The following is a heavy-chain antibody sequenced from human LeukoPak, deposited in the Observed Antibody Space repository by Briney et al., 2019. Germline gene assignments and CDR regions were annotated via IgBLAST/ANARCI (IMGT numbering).Heavy chain of an antibody. CDR3: ARDGGIAVAVDYYFYGMDV. CDR2: ISYDGSNQ. CDR1: GFTFSSYG. Sequence: GGSLRLSCAASGFTFSSYGMHWVRQAPGKGLEWVALISYDGSNQYYVDSVKGRFTVSRDNSKNTLYLQMNSLRAEDTAVYYCARDGGIAVAVDYYFYGMDVWGQGTTVTVSS. D-gene: IGHD6-19*01. V-gene: IGHV3-30*03. J-gene: IGHJ6*02.